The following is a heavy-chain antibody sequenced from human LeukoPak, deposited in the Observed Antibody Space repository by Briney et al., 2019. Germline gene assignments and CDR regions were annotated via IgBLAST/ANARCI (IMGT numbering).Heavy chain of an antibody. CDR3: ASPDHYDSSGYYQY. V-gene: IGHV4-59*01. J-gene: IGHJ4*02. Sequence: SETLSLTCTVSGVSISSYYWSWIRQPPGKGLEWIGYIYYSGSTNYNPSLKSRVTISVDTSKNQFSLKLSSVTAADTAVYYCASPDHYDSSGYYQYWGQGTLVTVSS. CDR2: IYYSGST. CDR1: GVSISSYY. D-gene: IGHD3-22*01.